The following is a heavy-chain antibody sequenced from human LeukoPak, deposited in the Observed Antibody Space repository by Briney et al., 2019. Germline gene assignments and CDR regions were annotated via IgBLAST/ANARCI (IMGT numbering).Heavy chain of an antibody. CDR1: GFTFSSYA. J-gene: IGHJ4*02. CDR3: AKEGGRVQLVRGYFDY. D-gene: IGHD1-1*01. V-gene: IGHV3-23*01. Sequence: PGGSLRLSCAASGFTFSSYAMSWVRQAPGKGLEWVSAISGSGGSTYYADSVKGRFTISRDNSKNTLYLQMNSLRAEDTAVYYCAKEGGRVQLVRGYFDYWGQGTLVTVSS. CDR2: ISGSGGST.